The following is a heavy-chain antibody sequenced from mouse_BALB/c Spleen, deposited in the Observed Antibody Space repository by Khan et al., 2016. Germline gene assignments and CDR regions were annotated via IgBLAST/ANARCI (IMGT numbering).Heavy chain of an antibody. J-gene: IGHJ3*01. CDR3: ARLDDYARFGY. CDR1: GFSLTSYG. V-gene: IGHV2-2*03. Sequence: QVQLKESGPGLVQPSQSLSITCTVSGFSLTSYGIHWIRQSPGKGLEWLGVIWSGGGTDYNAAFKSRLSISRDDSKSQVFFKMNSLQSNDTAIYYCARLDDYARFGYWGQGTLVTVSA. CDR2: IWSGGGT. D-gene: IGHD2-4*01.